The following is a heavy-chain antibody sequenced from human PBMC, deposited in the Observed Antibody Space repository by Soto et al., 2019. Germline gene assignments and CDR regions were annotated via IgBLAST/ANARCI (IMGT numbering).Heavy chain of an antibody. CDR2: IIPIFGKA. J-gene: IGHJ4*02. CDR1: GGTFSSYA. CDR3: ARGYCSGGSCYRPFDY. V-gene: IGHV1-69*01. Sequence: QVQLVQSGAEVKKPGSSVKVSCKASGGTFSSYAISWVRQAPGLGLEWMGGIIPIFGKANYAQKFQGRVTITADESTSTAYMELSSLRSEDTAVYYCARGYCSGGSCYRPFDYWGQGTLVTVSS. D-gene: IGHD2-15*01.